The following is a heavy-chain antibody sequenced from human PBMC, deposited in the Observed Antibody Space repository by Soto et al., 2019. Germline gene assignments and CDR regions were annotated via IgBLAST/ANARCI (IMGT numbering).Heavy chain of an antibody. CDR2: IIPIFGTA. V-gene: IGHV1-69*01. CDR3: ARDHPDLTIFDG. Sequence: QVQLVQSGAEVKKPGSSVKVSCKASGGTFSSYAISWVRQAPGQGLEWMGGIIPIFGTANYAQKLQGRVTITADESTSKAYMELSSLRSEDMAVYYCARDHPDLTIFDGWGHGTLVTVSS. J-gene: IGHJ4*01. CDR1: GGTFSSYA. D-gene: IGHD3-9*01.